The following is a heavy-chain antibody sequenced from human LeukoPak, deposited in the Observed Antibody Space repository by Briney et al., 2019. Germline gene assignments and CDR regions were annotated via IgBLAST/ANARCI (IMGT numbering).Heavy chain of an antibody. J-gene: IGHJ4*02. CDR2: IKSDGSST. CDR1: GFAFSTYW. Sequence: GGSLRLSCAASGFAFSTYWMHWVRQAPGKALVWVSRIKSDGSSTTYADFVKGRFTVSRDNAKNTLYLQMRSLRADDTAMYFCARVGGRGSIGGDCWGQGSLVTVSS. CDR3: ARVGGRGSIGGDC. D-gene: IGHD3-10*01. V-gene: IGHV3-74*03.